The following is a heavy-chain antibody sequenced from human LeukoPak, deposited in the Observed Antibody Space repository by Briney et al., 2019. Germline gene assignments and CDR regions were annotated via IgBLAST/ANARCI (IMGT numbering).Heavy chain of an antibody. Sequence: SETLSLTCTVSGASISSSYWSWIRQSAGGLEWIGRVFPSGDTNYNPSFQGRVTMSIDMSKSQFSLKLRSVTAADTARYFCVGDYNGYDFWWLDPWGQGTLVTVSS. V-gene: IGHV4-4*07. CDR3: VGDYNGYDFWWLDP. J-gene: IGHJ5*02. D-gene: IGHD3/OR15-3a*01. CDR2: VFPSGDT. CDR1: GASISSSY.